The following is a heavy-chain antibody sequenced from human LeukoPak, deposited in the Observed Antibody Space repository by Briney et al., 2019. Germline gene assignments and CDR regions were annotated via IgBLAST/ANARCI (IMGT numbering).Heavy chain of an antibody. D-gene: IGHD5-18*01. CDR1: GFTFSSYG. CDR2: ISGSGGST. Sequence: GGTLRLSCAASGFTFSSYGMSWVRQAPGKGLEWVSAISGSGGSTYYAGSVKGRFTISRDNSKNTLYLQMNSLRAEDTAVYYCAKDGYSYGDANDAFDIWGQGTMVTVSS. V-gene: IGHV3-23*01. J-gene: IGHJ3*02. CDR3: AKDGYSYGDANDAFDI.